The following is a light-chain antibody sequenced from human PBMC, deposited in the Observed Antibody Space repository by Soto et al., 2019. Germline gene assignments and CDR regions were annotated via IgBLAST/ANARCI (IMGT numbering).Light chain of an antibody. J-gene: IGKJ3*01. CDR3: QSGIT. V-gene: IGKV1-39*01. Sequence: DIQMTQSPSSLSASVGDRVTITCRASQSISSYLNWYQQKPGKAPKLLIYAASSLQSGVPSRFSGSGSGTDFTLTINSLQPEDFATYYCQSGITFGPGTKVDIK. CDR2: AAS. CDR1: QSISSY.